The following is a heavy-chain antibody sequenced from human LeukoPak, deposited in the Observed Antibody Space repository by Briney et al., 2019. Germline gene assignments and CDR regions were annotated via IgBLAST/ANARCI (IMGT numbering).Heavy chain of an antibody. CDR2: ISHSGTT. CDR3: VRGRSGSYPNWFDP. CDR1: GYSISSGYY. V-gene: IGHV4-38-2*02. J-gene: IGHJ5*02. Sequence: PSETLSLTCTVSGYSISSGYYWGWIRQPPGKGLEWIGSISHSGTTYYNPSLKSRVTISVDTSKNQFSLKLSSVTAADTAVYYCVRGRSGSYPNWFDPWGQGTLVTVSS. D-gene: IGHD1-26*01.